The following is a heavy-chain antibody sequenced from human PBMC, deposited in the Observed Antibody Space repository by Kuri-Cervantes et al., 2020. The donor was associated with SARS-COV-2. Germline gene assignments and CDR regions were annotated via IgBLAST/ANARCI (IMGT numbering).Heavy chain of an antibody. CDR2: ISGSGSYI. D-gene: IGHD2-21*01. CDR1: GFTLTKYT. Sequence: GESLKISCVASGFTLTKYTMTWVRQAPGKALEWVSSISGSGSYIYYADSMNGRFTISRESGGNSLYLDIHNLSGDDTAVYYCARVAGEGPIYYYYMDVWGRETAVTVSS. V-gene: IGHV3-21*01. CDR3: ARVAGEGPIYYYYMDV. J-gene: IGHJ6*03.